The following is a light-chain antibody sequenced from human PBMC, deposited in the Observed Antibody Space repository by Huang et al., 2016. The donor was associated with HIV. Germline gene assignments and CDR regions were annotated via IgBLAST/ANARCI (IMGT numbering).Light chain of an antibody. Sequence: EIVLTQSPATLSLSPGERATLSCRASQRVSSYLAWYQQKPGQAPRLLIYDASNMATGIPARFSCSGSWTDFTLTISSLEPEDFAVYYCQQRSNWPPTFGGGTKVEIK. CDR3: QQRSNWPPT. J-gene: IGKJ4*01. CDR2: DAS. CDR1: QRVSSY. V-gene: IGKV3-11*01.